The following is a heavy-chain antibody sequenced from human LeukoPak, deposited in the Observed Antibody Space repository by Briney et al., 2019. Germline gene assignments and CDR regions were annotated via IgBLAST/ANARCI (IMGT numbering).Heavy chain of an antibody. J-gene: IGHJ4*02. CDR3: ARDLTYCGGDCY. Sequence: PRGSLRLSCAASGFTFSSYAMHWVRQAPGKGLEWVAVISYDGSNKYYADSVKGRFTISRDNSKNTLYLQMNSLRAEDTAVYYCARDLTYCGGDCYWGQGTLVTVSS. CDR2: ISYDGSNK. V-gene: IGHV3-30-3*01. CDR1: GFTFSSYA. D-gene: IGHD2-21*02.